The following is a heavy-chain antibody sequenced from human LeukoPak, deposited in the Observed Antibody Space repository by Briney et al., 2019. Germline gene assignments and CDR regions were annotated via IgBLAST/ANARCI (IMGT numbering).Heavy chain of an antibody. D-gene: IGHD4-17*01. CDR1: GGSFSGYY. CDR3: ARPTTVTTVVAAFDI. Sequence: SETLSLTCAVYGGSFSGYYWSWIRQPPGKGLEWIGEINHSGSTNYNPSLKSRVTISVDTSKNQFSLKLSSVTAADTAVYYCARPTTVTTVVAAFDIWGHGTMVTVSS. J-gene: IGHJ3*02. CDR2: INHSGST. V-gene: IGHV4-34*01.